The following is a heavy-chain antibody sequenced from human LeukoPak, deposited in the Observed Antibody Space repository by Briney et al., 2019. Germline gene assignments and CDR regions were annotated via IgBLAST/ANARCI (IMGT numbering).Heavy chain of an antibody. J-gene: IGHJ5*02. D-gene: IGHD3-3*01. CDR2: ISGSGGST. CDR3: AKDCNYDLCPGFDP. Sequence: GGSLRLSCAASGFTFSSYAMSWVRQAPGKGLEWVSAISGSGGSTYYADSVKGRFTISRDNSKNTLYLRMNSLRAEDTAVYYCAKDCNYDLCPGFDPWGQGTLVTVSS. CDR1: GFTFSSYA. V-gene: IGHV3-23*01.